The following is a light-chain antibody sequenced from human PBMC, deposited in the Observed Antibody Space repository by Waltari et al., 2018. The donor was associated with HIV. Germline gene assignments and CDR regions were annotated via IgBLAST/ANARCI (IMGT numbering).Light chain of an antibody. CDR1: SSDVGNYNL. CDR2: EVN. CDR3: CSYAGSTTYV. V-gene: IGLV2-23*02. Sequence: QSTLTQPASVSASPGQSITLSYTGTSSDVGNYNLVSWYQQHPGKAPKLLIYEVNKRPSGVSVRFSGSKSGNTASLTISGLQAEDEADYYCCSYAGSTTYVFGTGTKVTVL. J-gene: IGLJ1*01.